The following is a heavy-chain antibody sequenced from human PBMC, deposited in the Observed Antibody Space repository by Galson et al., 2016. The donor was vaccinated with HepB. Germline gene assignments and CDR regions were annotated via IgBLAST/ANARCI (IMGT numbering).Heavy chain of an antibody. V-gene: IGHV3-23*01. J-gene: IGHJ2*01. CDR2: ISGSGGET. CDR3: ASGTTVTTSNSFWYFDL. Sequence: SLRLSCAASGFTFSSYAVTWFRQAPGKGLDWVSTISGSGGETHYADSVKGRFTFSRDNSKNTMYVQMTSLRAEDTAVYYCASGTTVTTSNSFWYFDLWGRGTLVTVSS. CDR1: GFTFSSYA. D-gene: IGHD4-17*01.